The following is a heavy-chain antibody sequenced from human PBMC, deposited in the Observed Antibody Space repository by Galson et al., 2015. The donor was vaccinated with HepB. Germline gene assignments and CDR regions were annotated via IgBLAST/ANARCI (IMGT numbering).Heavy chain of an antibody. CDR1: GFTFSSYA. D-gene: IGHD3-22*01. V-gene: IGHV3-30-3*01. CDR3: ARDRYYYDSSGCVDY. J-gene: IGHJ4*02. CDR2: ISYDGSNK. Sequence: SLRLSCAASGFTFSSYAMHWVRQAPGKGLEWVAVISYDGSNKYYADSVKGRFTTSRDNSKNTLYLQMNSLRAEDTAVYYCARDRYYYDSSGCVDYWGQGTLVTVSS.